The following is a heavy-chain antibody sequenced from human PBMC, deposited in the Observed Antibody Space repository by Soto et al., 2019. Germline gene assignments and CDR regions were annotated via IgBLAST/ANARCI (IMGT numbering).Heavy chain of an antibody. CDR1: GFTFSSYW. D-gene: IGHD6-13*01. Sequence: GGSLRLSCAASGFTFSSYWMSWVRQAPGKGLEWVANIKQDGSEKYYVDSVKGRFTISRDNAKNSLYLQMNSLRAEDTAVYYCARPHFGYSSSWYCDYWGQGTLVTVSS. V-gene: IGHV3-7*05. CDR2: IKQDGSEK. CDR3: ARPHFGYSSSWYCDY. J-gene: IGHJ4*02.